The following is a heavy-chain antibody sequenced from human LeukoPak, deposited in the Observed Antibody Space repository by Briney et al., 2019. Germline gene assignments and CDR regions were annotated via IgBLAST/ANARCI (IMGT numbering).Heavy chain of an antibody. CDR2: IYYSGSA. CDR3: ARQGRYQLLFDVDS. D-gene: IGHD2-2*01. CDR1: GDFISNDNYY. Sequence: SETLSLTCTVSGDFISNDNYYWGWIRQPPGKGLEWIGSIYYSGSAYYNLSLNTRVTISVDTSKNQFSLKVRSVTAADTAVYYCARQGRYQLLFDVDSWGQGTLVTVSS. J-gene: IGHJ4*02. V-gene: IGHV4-39*01.